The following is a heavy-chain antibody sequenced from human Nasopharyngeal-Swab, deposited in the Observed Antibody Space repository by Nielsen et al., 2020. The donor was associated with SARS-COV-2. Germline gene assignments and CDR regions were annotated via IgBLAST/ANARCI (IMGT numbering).Heavy chain of an antibody. CDR2: IKEDGDVI. CDR3: ARPHGYYYYYMDV. V-gene: IGHV3-7*03. D-gene: IGHD3-22*01. J-gene: IGHJ6*03. Sequence: WIRQPPGKGLEWVATIKEDGDVIYYVDSVKGRFTISRDNAKNSLDLQMNSLRADDTAVYYCARPHGYYYYYMDVWGKGTSVTVSS.